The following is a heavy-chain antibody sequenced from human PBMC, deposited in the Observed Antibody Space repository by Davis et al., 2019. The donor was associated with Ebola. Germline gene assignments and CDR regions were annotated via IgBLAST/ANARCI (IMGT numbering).Heavy chain of an antibody. V-gene: IGHV3-23*01. CDR1: GFTFSSYA. J-gene: IGHJ4*02. Sequence: GGSLRLSCAASGFTFSSYAMSWVRQAPGKGLEWISSISGSGSSTFYTDSVKGRFTISRDNSKNTLFLQMNSLRAEDTAVYYCAKGPKEGSFDYWGQGTLVTVSS. CDR2: ISGSGSST. CDR3: AKGPKEGSFDY.